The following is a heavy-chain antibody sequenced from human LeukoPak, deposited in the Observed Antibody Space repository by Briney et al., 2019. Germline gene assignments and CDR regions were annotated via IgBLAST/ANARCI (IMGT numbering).Heavy chain of an antibody. CDR2: IYYSGST. CDR3: ARGSRVSSSWYIDY. D-gene: IGHD6-13*01. V-gene: IGHV4-31*03. CDR1: GGPISRGVYY. Sequence: SQTLSLTCTVSGGPISRGVYYWSWIRQPPGKCLEWIGYIYYSGSTYYNPSLKRRVTISVDTSKNQFSLKMSSVTAADTAVYYCARGSRVSSSWYIDYWGQGTLVTVSS. J-gene: IGHJ4*02.